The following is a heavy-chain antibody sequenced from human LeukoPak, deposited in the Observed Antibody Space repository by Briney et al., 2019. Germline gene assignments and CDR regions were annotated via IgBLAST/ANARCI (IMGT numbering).Heavy chain of an antibody. Sequence: GGSLRLSCAASGFTFSIYSMNWVRQAPGKGLEWVASITTTGSYIYYADSVKGRFTISRDNAKNLLYLQMNSLRDEDTAVYYCARDGPRDDYGDYYGYWGQGTLVTVSS. D-gene: IGHD4-17*01. CDR3: ARDGPRDDYGDYYGY. CDR1: GFTFSIYS. V-gene: IGHV3-21*01. J-gene: IGHJ4*02. CDR2: ITTTGSYI.